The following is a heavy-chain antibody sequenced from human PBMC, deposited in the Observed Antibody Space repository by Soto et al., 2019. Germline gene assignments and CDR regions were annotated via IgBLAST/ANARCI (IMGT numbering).Heavy chain of an antibody. V-gene: IGHV3-23*01. CDR1: GFTFSSYA. D-gene: IGHD3-10*01. J-gene: IGHJ6*02. CDR3: AKGTKFGVPYGMDV. CDR2: ISGSGGST. Sequence: EVQLLESGGGLVQPGGSLRLSCAASGFTFSSYAMSWVRQAPGKGLEWVSAISGSGGSTYYADSVKGRFTISRDNSKNTRYLQMNSLRAEDKAVYYCAKGTKFGVPYGMDVWGQGTTVTVSS.